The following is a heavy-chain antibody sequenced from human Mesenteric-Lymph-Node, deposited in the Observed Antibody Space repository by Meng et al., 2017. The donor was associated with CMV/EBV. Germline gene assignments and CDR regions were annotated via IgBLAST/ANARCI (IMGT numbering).Heavy chain of an antibody. Sequence: GESLKISCAASGFTFSNYGMRWVRQAPGKGLEWVAVIWYDGSDKYYGDSVKGRFTISRDNSKNTLYLQMNSLRAEDTAVYYCAKEDLQHLEMLLHWGQGTLVTVSS. V-gene: IGHV3-33*06. CDR2: IWYDGSDK. J-gene: IGHJ1*01. D-gene: IGHD6-13*01. CDR1: GFTFSNYG. CDR3: AKEDLQHLEMLLH.